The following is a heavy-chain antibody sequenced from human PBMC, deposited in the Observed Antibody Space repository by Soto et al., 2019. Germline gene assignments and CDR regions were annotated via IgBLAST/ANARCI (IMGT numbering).Heavy chain of an antibody. CDR1: GGTFSSYA. J-gene: IGHJ4*02. D-gene: IGHD1-26*01. CDR3: ARGSTSGSYQYYFDY. V-gene: IGHV1-69*13. CDR2: IIPIFGTA. Sequence: SVKVSCKASGGTFSSYAISWVRQAPGQGLEWMGGIIPIFGTANYAQKFQGRVTITADESTSTAYMELNSLRAEDTAVYYCARGSTSGSYQYYFDYWGQGTLVTVSS.